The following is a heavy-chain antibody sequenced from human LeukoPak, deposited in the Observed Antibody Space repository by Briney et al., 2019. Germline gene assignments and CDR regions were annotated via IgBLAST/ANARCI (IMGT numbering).Heavy chain of an antibody. CDR3: NRDLTGQNWFDP. D-gene: IGHD3-9*01. V-gene: IGHV4-39*01. CDR2: IYYSGST. Sequence: SETLSLTCTVSGGSISSSSYYWGWIRQPPGKGLEWIGSIYYSGSTYYNPSLKSRVTISVDTSKNQFSLKLSSVTAADTAVYYCNRDLTGQNWFDPWGQGTLVTVSS. J-gene: IGHJ5*02. CDR1: GGSISSSSYY.